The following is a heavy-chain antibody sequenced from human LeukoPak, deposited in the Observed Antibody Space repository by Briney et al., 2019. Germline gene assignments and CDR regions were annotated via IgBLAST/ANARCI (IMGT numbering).Heavy chain of an antibody. D-gene: IGHD1-26*01. CDR3: ARQIMGATTYYYYYYYMDV. CDR2: IYYSGST. J-gene: IGHJ6*03. Sequence: SETLSLTCTVSGGSISSSSYYWGWIRQPPGKGLEWIGSIYYSGSTYYNPSLKSRVTISVDTSKNQFSLKLSSVTAADTAVYYCARQIMGATTYYYYYYYMDVWGKGTTVTVSS. V-gene: IGHV4-39*01. CDR1: GGSISSSSYY.